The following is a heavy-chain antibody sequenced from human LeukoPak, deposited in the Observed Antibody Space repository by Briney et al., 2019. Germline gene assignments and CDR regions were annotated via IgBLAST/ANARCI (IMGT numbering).Heavy chain of an antibody. V-gene: IGHV1-18*01. CDR2: ISAYNGNT. J-gene: IGHJ3*02. CDR1: GYTFTSYG. D-gene: IGHD3-3*01. CDR3: ARHTTIFGGAIIDI. Sequence: ASVKVSCKASGYTFTSYGISWVRQAPGQGLEWMGWISAYNGNTNYAQKLQGRVTMTRDTSISTAYMDLSSLRSDDTAVYYCARHTTIFGGAIIDIWGQGTMVTVSS.